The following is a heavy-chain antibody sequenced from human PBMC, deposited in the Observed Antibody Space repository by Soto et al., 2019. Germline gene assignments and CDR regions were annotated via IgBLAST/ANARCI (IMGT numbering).Heavy chain of an antibody. CDR2: IGTAGDT. Sequence: EVQLVESGGGLVQPGGSLRLSCAASGFTFSSYDMHWVRQATGKGLEWVSAIGTAGDTYYPGSVKGRFTISRENAKNCLYLQMNSLRAGDTAVYYCARDNKYYYGMDVWGQGTTVTVSS. CDR1: GFTFSSYD. CDR3: ARDNKYYYGMDV. J-gene: IGHJ6*02. V-gene: IGHV3-13*01.